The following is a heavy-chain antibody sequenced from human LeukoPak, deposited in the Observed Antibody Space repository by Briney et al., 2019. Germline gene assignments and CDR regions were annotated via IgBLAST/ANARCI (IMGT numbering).Heavy chain of an antibody. D-gene: IGHD1-1*01. CDR3: AKGASNGNDLTGLDAFNI. Sequence: PSETLSLTCAVYGGSFSGYYWSWIRQPPGKGLEWIGEINHSGSTNYNPSLKSRVTISVDTSKNQFSLKLSSVTAADTAVYYCAKGASNGNDLTGLDAFNIWGQGQWSPSLQ. CDR2: INHSGST. J-gene: IGHJ3*02. V-gene: IGHV4-34*01. CDR1: GGSFSGYY.